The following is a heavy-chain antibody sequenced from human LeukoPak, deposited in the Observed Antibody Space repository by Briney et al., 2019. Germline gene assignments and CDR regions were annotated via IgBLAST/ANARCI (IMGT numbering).Heavy chain of an antibody. Sequence: GGSLRLSCAASGFTVSSNYMSWVRQAPGKGLEWVSVIYSGGSTYYADSVKGRFTISRDNSRNTLYLQMNSLRAEDTAVYYCARESGSGAFDYWGQGTLVTVSS. V-gene: IGHV3-53*01. D-gene: IGHD3-10*01. CDR2: IYSGGST. CDR3: ARESGSGAFDY. J-gene: IGHJ4*02. CDR1: GFTVSSNY.